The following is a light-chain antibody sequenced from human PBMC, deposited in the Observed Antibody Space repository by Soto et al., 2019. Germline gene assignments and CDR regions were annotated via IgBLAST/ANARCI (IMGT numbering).Light chain of an antibody. CDR1: SSDNGGYNL. CDR2: DVS. CDR3: SSYTSTNTQL. V-gene: IGLV2-14*03. J-gene: IGLJ2*01. Sequence: QSALTQPASVSGSPGQSITISCTGTSSDNGGYNLVSWYQQHPGKAPKLMIYDVSNRPSGVSNRFSGSKSGNTASLTISGLQAEYEAHYYCSSYTSTNTQLFGGGTKVTVL.